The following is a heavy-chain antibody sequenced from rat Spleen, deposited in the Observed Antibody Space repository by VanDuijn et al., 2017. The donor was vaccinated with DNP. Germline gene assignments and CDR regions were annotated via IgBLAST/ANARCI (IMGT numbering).Heavy chain of an antibody. D-gene: IGHD1-4*01. CDR1: GFSLTSNA. Sequence: QVQLKESGPGLVQPSQTLSLTCTVSGFSLTSNAVGWVRQPLGKGLLWMGTIWAGGSTNYNSAVQSRLSISRDTSKSQVFLKMNSLQPEDTGTYYCARLRGSYFDYWGQGVMVTVSS. J-gene: IGHJ2*01. CDR3: ARLRGSYFDY. CDR2: IWAGGST. V-gene: IGHV2-72*01.